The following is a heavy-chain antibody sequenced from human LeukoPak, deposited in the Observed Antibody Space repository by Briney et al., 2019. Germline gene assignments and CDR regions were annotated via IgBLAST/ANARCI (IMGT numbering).Heavy chain of an antibody. CDR3: ARIGGSGTYWDY. J-gene: IGHJ4*02. Sequence: GGSLRLSCAASGITFSKAWMSWVRQAPGKGLEWVANIKYHGSDEHYVDSVRGRFTISRDNAKNSLFLQMNSLRAEDTAVYYCARIGGSGTYWDYWGQGTLVTVSS. D-gene: IGHD3-10*01. CDR1: GITFSKAW. CDR2: IKYHGSDE. V-gene: IGHV3-7*01.